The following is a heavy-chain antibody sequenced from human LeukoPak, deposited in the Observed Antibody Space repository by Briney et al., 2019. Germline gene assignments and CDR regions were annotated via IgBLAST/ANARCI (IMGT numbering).Heavy chain of an antibody. Sequence: GGSLRLSCAASKFTFSDYYMSWIRQAPGKGLEWVSYINSISSTMYYADSVKGRFTISRDNAKNSLYLQMNSLRAEDTAVYYCAKFPNDSSGYIDYWGQGTLVTVSS. J-gene: IGHJ4*02. V-gene: IGHV3-11*01. D-gene: IGHD3-22*01. CDR2: INSISSTM. CDR1: KFTFSDYY. CDR3: AKFPNDSSGYIDY.